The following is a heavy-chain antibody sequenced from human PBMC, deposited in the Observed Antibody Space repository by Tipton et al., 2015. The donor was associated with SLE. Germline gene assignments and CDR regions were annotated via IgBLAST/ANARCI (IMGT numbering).Heavy chain of an antibody. V-gene: IGHV3-11*05. D-gene: IGHD2-15*01. CDR3: AREVVAGSSDAFDI. CDR1: GSTFSDYY. CDR2: ISSSSSYT. J-gene: IGHJ3*02. Sequence: SLRLSCAASGSTFSDYYMSWIRQAPGKGLEWVSYISSSSSYTNYADSVKGRFTISRDNAKNSLYLQMNSLRAEDTAVYYCAREVVAGSSDAFDIWGQGTMVTVSS.